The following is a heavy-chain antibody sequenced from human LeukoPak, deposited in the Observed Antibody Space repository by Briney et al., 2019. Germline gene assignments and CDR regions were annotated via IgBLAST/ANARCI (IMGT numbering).Heavy chain of an antibody. CDR3: ARVQTEEKYYYYYYGMDV. CDR1: GFTFSSYA. J-gene: IGHJ6*02. CDR2: ISYDGSNK. D-gene: IGHD4-11*01. Sequence: GGSLRLSCAASGFTFSSYAMHWVRQAPGKGLEWVAVISYDGSNKYYADSVKGRFTISRDNSKNTLYLQMSSLRAEDTAVYYCARVQTEEKYYYYYYGMDVWGQGTTVTVSS. V-gene: IGHV3-30-3*01.